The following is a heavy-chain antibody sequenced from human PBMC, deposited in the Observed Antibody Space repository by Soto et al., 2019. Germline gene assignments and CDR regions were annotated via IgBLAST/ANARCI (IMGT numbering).Heavy chain of an antibody. Sequence: QVQLVQSGAEVKKPGASVKVSCKASGYTFTSYDINWVRQATGQGLEWMGWMNPNSGNTGHAQKFQGRVTMTRNTYMSTAYMELISGRSDDNAVYYCASGVSYEYGYAYHCDYWAQGTLVTVAS. V-gene: IGHV1-8*01. J-gene: IGHJ4*02. CDR3: ASGVSYEYGYAYHCDY. CDR2: MNPNSGNT. CDR1: GYTFTSYD. D-gene: IGHD5-18*01.